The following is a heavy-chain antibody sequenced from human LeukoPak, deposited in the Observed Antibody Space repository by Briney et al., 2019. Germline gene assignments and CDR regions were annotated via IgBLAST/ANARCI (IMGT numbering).Heavy chain of an antibody. CDR2: ISYGGSNK. Sequence: PGGSLRLSCAASGFTFSSYAMHWVRQAPGKGLEWVAVISYGGSNKYYADSVKGRFTISRDNSKNTLYLQMNSLRAGDTAVYYCARVFYSSGCYGNFDYWGQGTLVTVSS. D-gene: IGHD6-19*01. CDR3: ARVFYSSGCYGNFDY. V-gene: IGHV3-30*04. J-gene: IGHJ4*02. CDR1: GFTFSSYA.